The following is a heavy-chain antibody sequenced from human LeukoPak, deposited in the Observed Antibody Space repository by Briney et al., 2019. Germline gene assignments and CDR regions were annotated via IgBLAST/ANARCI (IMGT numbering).Heavy chain of an antibody. V-gene: IGHV3-9*01. Sequence: GRSLRLSWAASGFTFDNYAMHWVRQAPGKGLEWVSAISWNSGSTSYADSVKGRFTISRDNSKNSLYLQMNSLRAEDTALYYCAKGRSGGYFSLFDYWGQGTLVTVSS. CDR3: AKGRSGGYFSLFDY. CDR1: GFTFDNYA. D-gene: IGHD3-10*01. J-gene: IGHJ4*02. CDR2: ISWNSGST.